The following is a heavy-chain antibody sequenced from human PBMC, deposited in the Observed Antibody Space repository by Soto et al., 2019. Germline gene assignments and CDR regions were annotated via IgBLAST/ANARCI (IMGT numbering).Heavy chain of an antibody. V-gene: IGHV4-59*01. CDR2: IYYSGST. Sequence: PSETLSLTCTVSGGSISSYYWSWIRQPPGKGLEWIGYIYYSGSTNYNPSLKSRVTISVDTSKNQFSLKLSSVTAADTAVYYCAREVVAAECLDYWGQGTLVTVSS. CDR1: GGSISSYY. CDR3: AREVVAAECLDY. D-gene: IGHD2-15*01. J-gene: IGHJ4*02.